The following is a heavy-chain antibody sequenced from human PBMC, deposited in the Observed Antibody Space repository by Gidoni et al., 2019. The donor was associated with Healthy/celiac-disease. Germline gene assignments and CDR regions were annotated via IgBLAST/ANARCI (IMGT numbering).Heavy chain of an antibody. D-gene: IGHD4-17*01. V-gene: IGHV1-69*01. CDR1: GGTFSSYA. CDR2: IIPIFGTA. CDR3: ARMTTVTTHYYYYGMDV. J-gene: IGHJ6*02. Sequence: QVQLVQSGAEVKKPGSSVKVSCKASGGTFSSYAISWVRQAPGQGLEWMGGIIPIFGTANYAQKFQGRVTITADESTSTAYMELSSLRSEDTAVYYCARMTTVTTHYYYYGMDVWGQGTTVTVSS.